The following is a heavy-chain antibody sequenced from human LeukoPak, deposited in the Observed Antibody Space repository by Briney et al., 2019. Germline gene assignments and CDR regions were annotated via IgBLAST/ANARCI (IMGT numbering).Heavy chain of an antibody. CDR2: IYYSGST. CDR1: GGSISSYY. V-gene: IGHV4-59*01. CDR3: ARGNLIGSGWYNDY. Sequence: PSETLSLTCTVSGGSISSYYWSWIRQPPGKGLEWIGYIYYSGSTNYNPSLKSRVTISVDTSKIQFSLKLSSVTAADTAVYYCARGNLIGSGWYNDYWGQGTLVTVSS. J-gene: IGHJ4*02. D-gene: IGHD6-19*01.